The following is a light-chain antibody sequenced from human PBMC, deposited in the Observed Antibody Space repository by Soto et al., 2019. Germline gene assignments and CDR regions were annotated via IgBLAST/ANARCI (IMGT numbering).Light chain of an antibody. J-gene: IGLJ2*01. CDR1: SSNIGAGYD. CDR3: QSYYSSLSGSVV. V-gene: IGLV1-40*01. CDR2: GNS. Sequence: QSVLTQPPSVSGAPGQRVTISCTGSSSNIGAGYDVHWYQQLPGTAPKLLIYGNSNRPSGVPDRFSGAKSGTSASLAITGLQDEDEADHYCQSYYSSLSGSVVFGGGTKLTVL.